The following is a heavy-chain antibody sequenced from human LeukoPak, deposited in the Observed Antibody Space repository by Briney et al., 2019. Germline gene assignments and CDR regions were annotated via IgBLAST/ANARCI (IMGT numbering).Heavy chain of an antibody. Sequence: SETLSLTCTVSGGSISSYYWSWIRQPPGKGLEWIGYIYYSGSTNYNPSLKSRVTISVDTSKNQFSLKLNSVTAADTAVYYCAKRLPNGVFDYWGQGTLVTVSS. CDR2: IYYSGST. CDR3: AKRLPNGVFDY. J-gene: IGHJ4*02. CDR1: GGSISSYY. V-gene: IGHV4-59*08. D-gene: IGHD2-8*01.